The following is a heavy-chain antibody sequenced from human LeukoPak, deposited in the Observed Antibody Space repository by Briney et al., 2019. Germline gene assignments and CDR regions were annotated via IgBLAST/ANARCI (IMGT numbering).Heavy chain of an antibody. Sequence: GGSLRLSCAASGFTFSSYGLHWVRQAPGKGLEWVAFIRNDGSNKYYADSVKGRFTISRDNSKNTLYLQMNSLRAEDTAVYYCAKAAIIMVRGIMHYFDYWGQGTLVTVSS. CDR3: AKAAIIMVRGIMHYFDY. J-gene: IGHJ4*02. CDR1: GFTFSSYG. CDR2: IRNDGSNK. V-gene: IGHV3-30*02. D-gene: IGHD3-10*01.